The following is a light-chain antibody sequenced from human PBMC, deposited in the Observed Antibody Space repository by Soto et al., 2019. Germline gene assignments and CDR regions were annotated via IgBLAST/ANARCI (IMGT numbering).Light chain of an antibody. CDR1: QGIASY. Sequence: DIQLTQSPSFLSASVGDRVTITCRASQGIASYLAWYQQRPGKAPKLLIYAASTLQSGVPSRFSGSGSGTEFTPTIGGLQPEDFATYYCQQLNTYPITFGQGTRLEIK. V-gene: IGKV1-9*01. CDR3: QQLNTYPIT. CDR2: AAS. J-gene: IGKJ5*01.